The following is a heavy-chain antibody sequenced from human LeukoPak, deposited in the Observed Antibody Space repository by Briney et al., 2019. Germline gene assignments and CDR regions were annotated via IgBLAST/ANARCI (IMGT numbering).Heavy chain of an antibody. V-gene: IGHV3-11*04. CDR1: GFSLSDHY. CDR2: LGLTDTTV. Sequence: GGSLRLSCVGSGFSLSDHYMGWIRQGPGQGLEWVAYLGLTDTTVYYADSARGRFTVSRDKAHNSFHLHMDRLTVEDTAVYYCAVSNWMDPWGQGTLVTVSS. CDR3: AVSNWMDP. J-gene: IGHJ5*02.